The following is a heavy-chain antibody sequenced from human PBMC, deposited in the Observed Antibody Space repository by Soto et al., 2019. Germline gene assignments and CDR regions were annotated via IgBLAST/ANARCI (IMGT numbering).Heavy chain of an antibody. Sequence: XETLSLTCVVSSYSISSGFFWSCIRQPPGKGLEWVGSIYHTGDTHYNPSLRSQVSMSVDTSKNQFSLRLTSLTAADTAVYFCARDTNSLDLWGRGILVTVSS. D-gene: IGHD2-8*01. J-gene: IGHJ5*02. CDR1: SYSISSGFF. V-gene: IGHV4-38-2*02. CDR3: ARDTNSLDL. CDR2: IYHTGDT.